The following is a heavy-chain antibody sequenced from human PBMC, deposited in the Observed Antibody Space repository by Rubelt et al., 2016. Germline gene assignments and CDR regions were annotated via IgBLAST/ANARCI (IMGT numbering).Heavy chain of an antibody. CDR2: ILYDGSER. CDR3: ARERDTALLGYGMDV. CDR1: GFTFSSYG. D-gene: IGHD3-16*01. J-gene: IGHJ6*02. V-gene: IGHV3-33*08. Sequence: GGGLVQPGGSLRLSCAASGFTFSSYGMHWVRQAPGKGLEWVAVILYDGSERYYADSVKGRYTISRDNSKNTLYLQMDSLRQEDTAVFYCARERDTALLGYGMDVWGQGTTVTV.